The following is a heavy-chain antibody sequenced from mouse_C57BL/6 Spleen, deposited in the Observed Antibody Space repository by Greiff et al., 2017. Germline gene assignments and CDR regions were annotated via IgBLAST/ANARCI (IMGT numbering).Heavy chain of an antibody. Sequence: QVQLQQPGAELVMPGASVKLSCKASGYTFTSYWMHWVKQRPGQGLEWIGEIDPSDSYTNYNQKFKGKSTLTVDKSSSTAYMQLSSLTSEDFAVYYCARGGTTVVANFDYWGQGTTLTVSS. D-gene: IGHD1-1*01. J-gene: IGHJ2*01. CDR1: GYTFTSYW. CDR3: ARGGTTVVANFDY. CDR2: IDPSDSYT. V-gene: IGHV1-69*01.